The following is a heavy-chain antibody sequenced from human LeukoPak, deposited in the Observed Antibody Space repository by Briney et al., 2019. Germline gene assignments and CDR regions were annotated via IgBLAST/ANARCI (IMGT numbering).Heavy chain of an antibody. CDR1: GGSISSSTYY. CDR2: IYYSGST. J-gene: IGHJ4*02. V-gene: IGHV4-39*02. Sequence: PSETVSLTCTVSGGSISSSTYYWGWIRQPPGKGLGWYGSIYYSGSTYYSPSLTSRVTISVDTSQNLFSLKLSSVTAADTAVYYCATEGPIVGCTTYFDDWGKGTPVTVSS. CDR3: ATEGPIVGCTTYFDD. D-gene: IGHD1-26*01.